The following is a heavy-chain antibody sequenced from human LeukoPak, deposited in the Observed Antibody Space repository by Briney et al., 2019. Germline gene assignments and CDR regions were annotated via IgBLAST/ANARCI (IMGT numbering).Heavy chain of an antibody. CDR2: INPNSGGT. Sequence: ASVKVSCKASGHTFTSYYMHWVRQAPGQGLEWMGWINPNSGGTNYAQKFQGRVTMTRDTSISTAYMELSRLRSDDTAVYYCASDSGSYYNSFDYWGQGTLVTVSS. CDR3: ASDSGSYYNSFDY. D-gene: IGHD1-26*01. CDR1: GHTFTSYY. V-gene: IGHV1-2*02. J-gene: IGHJ4*02.